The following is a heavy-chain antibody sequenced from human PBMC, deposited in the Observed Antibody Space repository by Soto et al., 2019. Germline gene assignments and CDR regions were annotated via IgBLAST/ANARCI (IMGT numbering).Heavy chain of an antibody. CDR1: GGSISSGGYY. D-gene: IGHD3-22*01. CDR2: IYYSGST. V-gene: IGHV4-31*03. Sequence: QVQLQESGPGLVKPSQTLSLTCTVSGGSISSGGYYWSWIRQHPGKGLEWIGCIYYSGSTYYNPSLKSRVTISVDTSKNQFSLKLSSVTAADTAVYYCARDHYYDSSGYYYYYGMDVWGQGTTVTVSS. CDR3: ARDHYYDSSGYYYYYGMDV. J-gene: IGHJ6*02.